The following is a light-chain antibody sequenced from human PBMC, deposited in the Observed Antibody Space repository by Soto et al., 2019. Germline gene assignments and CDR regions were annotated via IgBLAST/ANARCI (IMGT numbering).Light chain of an antibody. CDR1: QSVAGSY. CDR3: QQRGEWPPGAT. Sequence: EIVLTQSPGTLSLSPGERATLSCRASQSVAGSYLAWYQQKPGQAPRLLIYGASNRATGIPARFSGSGSGTDFTLTIISLEPEDFAVYYCQQRGEWPPGATFGQGTRLEIK. V-gene: IGKV3-11*01. J-gene: IGKJ5*01. CDR2: GAS.